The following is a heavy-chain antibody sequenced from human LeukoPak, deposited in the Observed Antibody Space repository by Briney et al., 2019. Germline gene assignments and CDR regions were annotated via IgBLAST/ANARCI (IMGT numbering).Heavy chain of an antibody. V-gene: IGHV3-74*01. CDR2: INSDGSST. D-gene: IGHD1-26*01. Sequence: GGSLRLSCAASGFTFSTYWMHWVRQAPGKGLACVSRINSDGSSTSYADSVKGRFTISRDNAKNTLYLQMNSLRAEDTAVYYCAKDLAWELRYYFDYWGQGTLVTVSS. CDR3: AKDLAWELRYYFDY. J-gene: IGHJ4*02. CDR1: GFTFSTYW.